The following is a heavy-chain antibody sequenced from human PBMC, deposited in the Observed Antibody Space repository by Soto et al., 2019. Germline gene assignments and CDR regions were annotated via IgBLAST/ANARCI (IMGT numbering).Heavy chain of an antibody. CDR1: GFTFTNYG. D-gene: IGHD6-19*01. V-gene: IGHV3-21*01. Sequence: EVQLLESGGGLVRPGGSLTLSCAVSGFTFTNYGINWVRQAPGKGLEWVSSVSTSDYTYYSESVKGRFTISRDNARNSVSLQMDNRRAEDTAVYYCTREDSIIIPAVADFWGQGTLVTVSS. J-gene: IGHJ4*02. CDR2: VSTSDYT. CDR3: TREDSIIIPAVADF.